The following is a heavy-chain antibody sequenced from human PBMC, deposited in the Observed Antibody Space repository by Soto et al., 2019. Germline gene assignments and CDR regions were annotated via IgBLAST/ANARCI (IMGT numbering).Heavy chain of an antibody. D-gene: IGHD5-12*01. J-gene: IGHJ6*02. CDR2: IIPIFGTA. CDR1: GGTFSSYA. Sequence: GPSVKVSCKDSGGTFSSYAISWVRQAPGQGLEWMGGIIPIFGTANYAQKFQGRVTITADESTSTAYMELSSLRSEDTAVYYCARNLVATTKTSYYYYGMDVWGQGTMVTVSS. CDR3: ARNLVATTKTSYYYYGMDV. V-gene: IGHV1-69*13.